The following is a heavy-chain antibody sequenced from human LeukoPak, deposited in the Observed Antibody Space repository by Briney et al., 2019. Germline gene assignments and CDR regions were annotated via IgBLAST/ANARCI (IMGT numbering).Heavy chain of an antibody. Sequence: GGSLTLSCAVSGISLSNYGMSWVRQAPGKGLEWVAGISGSGGSTNYADSVKGRFTISRDNPKNTLFLQMKSLRAEDTAVYFCAKRGVVIRVILVGFHKEAYYFDSWGQGALVTVSS. CDR1: GISLSNYG. V-gene: IGHV3-23*01. CDR3: AKRGVVIRVILVGFHKEAYYFDS. J-gene: IGHJ4*02. D-gene: IGHD3-22*01. CDR2: ISGSGGST.